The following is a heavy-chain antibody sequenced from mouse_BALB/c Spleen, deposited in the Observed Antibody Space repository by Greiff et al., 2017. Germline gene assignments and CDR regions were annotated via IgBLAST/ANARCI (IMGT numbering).Heavy chain of an antibody. V-gene: IGHV3-2*02. CDR1: GYSITSDYA. D-gene: IGHD2-1*01. Sequence: EVKLMESGPGLVKPSQSLSLTCTVTGYSITSDYAWNWIRQFPGNKLEWMGYISYSGSTSYNPSLKSRISITRDTSKNQFFLQLNSVTTEDTATYYCARWDYYGNSGYYAMDYWGQGTSVTVSS. CDR2: ISYSGST. CDR3: ARWDYYGNSGYYAMDY. J-gene: IGHJ4*01.